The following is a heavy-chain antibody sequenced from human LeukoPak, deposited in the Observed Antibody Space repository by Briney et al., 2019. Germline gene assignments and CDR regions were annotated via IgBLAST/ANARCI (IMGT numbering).Heavy chain of an antibody. D-gene: IGHD6-19*01. CDR3: GQGGSAWYVVS. J-gene: IGHJ5*01. CDR1: GFTFNNYP. Sequence: GGSLRLSCAASGFTFNNYPMHWVRQAPGKGLEWVAVISSDALNEYYADAVKGRFTISRDNSKNTLYLEVSSLRLDDTAVYFCGQGGSAWYVVSWGQGTLVTVSS. CDR2: ISSDALNE. V-gene: IGHV3-30*04.